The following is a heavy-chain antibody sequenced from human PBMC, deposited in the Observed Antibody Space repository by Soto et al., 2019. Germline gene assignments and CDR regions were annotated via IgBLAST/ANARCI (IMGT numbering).Heavy chain of an antibody. V-gene: IGHV3-15*07. J-gene: IGHJ3*02. CDR1: GFTFSNAW. CDR3: TTITTLLWFGEVPLNDAFDI. D-gene: IGHD3-10*01. Sequence: EVQLVESGGGLVKPGASLRLSCAASGFTFSNAWMNWVRQAPGKGLEWVGRIKSKTDGGTTDYAAPVKGRFTISRDDSKNTLYLQMNSLKTEDTAVYYCTTITTLLWFGEVPLNDAFDIWGQGTMVTVSS. CDR2: IKSKTDGGTT.